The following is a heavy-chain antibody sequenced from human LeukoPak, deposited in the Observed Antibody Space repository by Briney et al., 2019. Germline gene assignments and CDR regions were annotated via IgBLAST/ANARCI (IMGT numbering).Heavy chain of an antibody. CDR3: ARVSHYYDSSGYEDAFDI. CDR2: IYTSGST. V-gene: IGHV4-4*07. D-gene: IGHD3-22*01. J-gene: IGHJ3*02. CDR1: GGSISSYY. Sequence: TSETLSLTCTVSGGSISSYYWSWIRQPAGKGLEWIGRIYTSGSTNYNPSLKSRVTMSVDTSKKQFSLKLSSVTAADTAVYYCARVSHYYDSSGYEDAFDIWGQGTMVTVSS.